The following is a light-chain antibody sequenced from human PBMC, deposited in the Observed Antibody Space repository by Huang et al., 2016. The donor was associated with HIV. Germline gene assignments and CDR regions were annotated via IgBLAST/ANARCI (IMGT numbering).Light chain of an antibody. CDR3: QQYSSWRT. Sequence: IQMTQSPPTLSASVGDRVTLTCRASQTITNWLAWYQQTPEKAPKLLIYKASTLETWVPSRLSGNGSGTELNRTISSMQPDDFATYYCQQYSSWRTFGQGTKVE. CDR1: QTITNW. V-gene: IGKV1-5*03. CDR2: KAS. J-gene: IGKJ1*01.